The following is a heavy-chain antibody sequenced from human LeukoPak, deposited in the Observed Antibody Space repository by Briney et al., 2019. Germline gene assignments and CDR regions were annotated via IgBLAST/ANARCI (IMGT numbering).Heavy chain of an antibody. V-gene: IGHV1-18*01. CDR1: GYTFTSYG. J-gene: IGHJ4*02. D-gene: IGHD6-19*01. Sequence: ASVKVSCKSSGYTFTSYGLYWVRQAPGQGLEWMGWISGYNAETNYARKFQGRVTMTTDTSTTTAYMELTCLTSDDTALYSCAREGDSAGWYRPAFRLLDYWGQGTMVTVSS. CDR3: AREGDSAGWYRPAFRLLDY. CDR2: ISGYNAET.